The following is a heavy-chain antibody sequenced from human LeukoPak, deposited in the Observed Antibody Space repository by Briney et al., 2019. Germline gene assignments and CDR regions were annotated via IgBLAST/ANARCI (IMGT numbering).Heavy chain of an antibody. CDR1: GGSISSGSYY. Sequence: PSQTLSLTCTVSGGSISSGSYYWSWIRQPAGKGLEWIGRIYTSGSTNYNPSLKSRVTISVDTSKNQFSLKLSSVTAADTAVYYCARDRGGHYDFWSGYLSYYFDYWGQGTLVTVSS. J-gene: IGHJ4*02. D-gene: IGHD3-3*01. CDR2: IYTSGST. V-gene: IGHV4-61*02. CDR3: ARDRGGHYDFWSGYLSYYFDY.